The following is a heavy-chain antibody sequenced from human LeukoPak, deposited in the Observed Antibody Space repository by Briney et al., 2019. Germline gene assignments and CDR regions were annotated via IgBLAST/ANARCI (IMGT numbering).Heavy chain of an antibody. Sequence: SETLSLTCAVYGGSFSGYYWIWIRQPPGKGLEWIGEINHSGSTNYNPSLKSRVTISVDTSKNQFSLKLSSVTAADTAVYYCARGSYGSGSYYNLEDEPATTTFDYWGQGTLVTVSS. J-gene: IGHJ4*02. CDR2: INHSGST. V-gene: IGHV4-34*01. D-gene: IGHD3-10*01. CDR3: ARGSYGSGSYYNLEDEPATTTFDY. CDR1: GGSFSGYY.